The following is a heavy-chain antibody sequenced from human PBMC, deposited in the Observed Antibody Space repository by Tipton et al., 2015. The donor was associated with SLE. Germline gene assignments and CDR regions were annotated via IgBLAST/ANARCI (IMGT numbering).Heavy chain of an antibody. CDR1: GFTFSGYA. CDR3: ARAPPSSECVFWSGIPPSDAFDV. CDR2: ISYDGSEK. V-gene: IGHV3-30-3*01. Sequence: SLRLSCAASGFTFSGYAMHWVRQAPGKGLEWVAVISYDGSEKYYADSVKGRFTISRDNPKNTLYLQMNSLRTEDTAVYFCARAPPSSECVFWSGIPPSDAFDVLGLGTMFTVSS. J-gene: IGHJ3*01. D-gene: IGHD3-3*01.